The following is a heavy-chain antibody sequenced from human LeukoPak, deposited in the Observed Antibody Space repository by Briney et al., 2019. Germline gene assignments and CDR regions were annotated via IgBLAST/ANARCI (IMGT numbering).Heavy chain of an antibody. CDR3: ARHEGVAGGRDYYYYGLDV. CDR1: GGSISSYY. Sequence: SETLSLTCTVSGGSISSYYWSWIRQPPGKGLEWIGYIYYSGSTNYNPSLTSRVTISVDTSRNQFSLKLNSVTAADTAAYYCARHEGVAGGRDYYYYGLDVWGQGTTVTVSS. J-gene: IGHJ6*02. D-gene: IGHD6-19*01. V-gene: IGHV4-59*08. CDR2: IYYSGST.